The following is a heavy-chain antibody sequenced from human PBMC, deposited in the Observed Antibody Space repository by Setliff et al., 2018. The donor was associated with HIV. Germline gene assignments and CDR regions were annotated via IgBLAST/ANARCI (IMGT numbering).Heavy chain of an antibody. V-gene: IGHV4-39*01. D-gene: IGHD4-17*01. Sequence: LSLTCTVSGGSISSSSYYWGWIRQPPGKGLEWIGSINYSGSTYYNPSLKSRVTISVDTSKNQFSLQLSSVTAADTAVYYCARPGPWGYGGLFDYWGQGTLVTVSS. J-gene: IGHJ4*02. CDR3: ARPGPWGYGGLFDY. CDR1: GGSISSSSYY. CDR2: INYSGST.